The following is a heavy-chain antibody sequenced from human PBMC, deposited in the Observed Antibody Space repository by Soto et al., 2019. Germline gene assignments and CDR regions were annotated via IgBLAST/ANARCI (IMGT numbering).Heavy chain of an antibody. CDR2: ISHDGSKT. CDR1: GFTFSSYG. D-gene: IGHD3-22*01. V-gene: IGHV3-30*18. Sequence: QVQLVESGGGVVQPGRSLRLSCAASGFTFSSYGIHWVRQAPGKGLEWVAVISHDGSKTNYADSVKGRFTISRDNSKDXLYLQMNSMRAEDTAVYYCAKDTYYYSSRGYYVFDSWGQGTLVTVSS. J-gene: IGHJ4*02. CDR3: AKDTYYYSSRGYYVFDS.